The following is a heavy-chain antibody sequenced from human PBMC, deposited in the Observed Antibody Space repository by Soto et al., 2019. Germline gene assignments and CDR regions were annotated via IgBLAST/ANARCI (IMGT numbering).Heavy chain of an antibody. CDR2: IYWNDDK. Sequence: QITLKESGPTLVKPTQTLTLTCTFSGFSLSTSGVGVGWIRQPPGKALEWLALIYWNDDKRYSPSLKSRLTITKDTSKNQVVLTMTNMDPVDTATYYCAHRAYYYDSSGYYPGDFDYWGQGTLVTVSS. CDR1: GFSLSTSGVG. CDR3: AHRAYYYDSSGYYPGDFDY. D-gene: IGHD3-22*01. J-gene: IGHJ4*02. V-gene: IGHV2-5*01.